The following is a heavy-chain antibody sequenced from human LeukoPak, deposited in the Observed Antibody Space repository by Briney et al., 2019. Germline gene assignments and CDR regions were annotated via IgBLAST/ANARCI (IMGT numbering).Heavy chain of an antibody. J-gene: IGHJ3*02. D-gene: IGHD3-10*01. Sequence: GRSLSLSCAPSGFPFSRFGMSWVRQAPGKGLEGVANIKREGSEKYDVDSVKGRFTISRDNADNSLYLQMNSLRAEDTAVYYCARARDYGAGKANAFDIWGQGRMVTVSS. V-gene: IGHV3-7*05. CDR2: IKREGSEK. CDR1: GFPFSRFG. CDR3: ARARDYGAGKANAFDI.